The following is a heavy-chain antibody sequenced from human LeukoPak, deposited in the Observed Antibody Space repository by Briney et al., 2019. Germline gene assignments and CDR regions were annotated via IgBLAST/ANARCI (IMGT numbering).Heavy chain of an antibody. CDR2: ISSSSSYI. V-gene: IGHV3-21*01. D-gene: IGHD6-19*01. CDR1: GFTFSSYS. J-gene: IGHJ4*02. Sequence: GGSLRLSCAASGFTFSSYSMNWVRQAPGKGLEWVSSISSSSSYIYYADSVKGRFTISRDNAKNSPYLQMNSLRAEDTAVYYCARDLEQWLNYWGQGTLVTVSS. CDR3: ARDLEQWLNY.